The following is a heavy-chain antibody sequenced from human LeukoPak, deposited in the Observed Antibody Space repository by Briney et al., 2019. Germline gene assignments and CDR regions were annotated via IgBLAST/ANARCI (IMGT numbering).Heavy chain of an antibody. V-gene: IGHV3-20*04. J-gene: IGHJ3*02. CDR3: ARLGVGATRDAFDI. D-gene: IGHD1-26*01. CDR2: INWNGGST. Sequence: PGGSLRLSCAASGFTFDDYGMSWVRQVPGKGLEWVSGINWNGGSTGYADSVKGRFTISRDNAKNSLYLQMNSLRAEDTALYYCARLGVGATRDAFDIWGQGTMVTVSS. CDR1: GFTFDDYG.